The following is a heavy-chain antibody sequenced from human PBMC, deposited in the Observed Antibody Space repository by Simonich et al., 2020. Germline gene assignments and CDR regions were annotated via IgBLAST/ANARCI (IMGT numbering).Heavy chain of an antibody. CDR2: INPNRGGT. CDR1: GYTFTGYY. J-gene: IGHJ3*02. Sequence: QVQLVQSGAEVKKPGASVKVSCKASGYTFTGYYMHWVRQAPGQGLGWMGWINPNRGGTNYAQKFQGSVTMTRDTSISTAYMELSRLRSDDTAVYYCARVRFEAFDIWGQGTMVTVSS. CDR3: ARVRFEAFDI. V-gene: IGHV1-2*02.